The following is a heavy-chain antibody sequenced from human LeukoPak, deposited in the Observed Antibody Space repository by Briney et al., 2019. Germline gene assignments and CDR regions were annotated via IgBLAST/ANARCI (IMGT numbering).Heavy chain of an antibody. CDR2: IIPIFGTA. CDR1: GGTFSSYA. CDR3: ARDESSSSWYRTYFY. Sequence: SVKVSCKASGGTFSSYAISWVRQAPGQGLEWMGGIIPIFGTANYAQKFQGRVTITADESTSTAYMELSSPRSEDTAVYYCARDESSSSWYRTYFYWGQGTLVTVSS. D-gene: IGHD6-13*01. J-gene: IGHJ4*02. V-gene: IGHV1-69*13.